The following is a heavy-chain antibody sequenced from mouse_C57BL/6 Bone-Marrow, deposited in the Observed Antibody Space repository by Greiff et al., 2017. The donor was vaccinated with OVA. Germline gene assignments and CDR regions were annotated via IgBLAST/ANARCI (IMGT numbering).Heavy chain of an antibody. CDR1: GFTFSGYG. CDR2: ISSGSSTT. V-gene: IGHV5-17*01. J-gene: IGHJ1*03. CDR3: ARSYPPLLLRGYFDV. Sequence: EVKLMESGGGLVKPGGSLKLSCAASGFTFSGYGMHWVRQAPEKGLEWVAYISSGSSTTYSADTVKGRFTISRDNANNTLCLQMTSLRSEDTAMYYCARSYPPLLLRGYFDVWGTGTTVTVSS. D-gene: IGHD1-1*01.